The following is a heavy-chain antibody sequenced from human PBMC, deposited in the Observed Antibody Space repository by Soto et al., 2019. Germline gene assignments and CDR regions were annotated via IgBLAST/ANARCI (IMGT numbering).Heavy chain of an antibody. CDR3: ARTYCSGGSCKHPLYYFDY. J-gene: IGHJ4*02. CDR2: INPNSGGT. V-gene: IGHV1-2*04. Sequence: ASVKVSCKASGYTXTGYYMHWVRQAPGQGLEWMGWINPNSGGTNYAQKFQGWVTMTRDTSISTAYMELSRLRSDDTAVYYCARTYCSGGSCKHPLYYFDYWGQGTLVTVSS. CDR1: GYTXTGYY. D-gene: IGHD2-15*01.